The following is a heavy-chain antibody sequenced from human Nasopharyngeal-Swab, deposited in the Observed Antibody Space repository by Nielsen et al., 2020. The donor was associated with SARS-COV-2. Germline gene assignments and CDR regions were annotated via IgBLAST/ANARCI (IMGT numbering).Heavy chain of an antibody. V-gene: IGHV3-48*03. J-gene: IGHJ5*02. CDR1: GFTFDNYE. CDR2: LSTSGSTI. Sequence: GESLKISCAASGFTFDNYELNLVRQAPGKGPEWVSYLSTSGSTIHYADSVRGRFTISRDNAKKSLHLQMNSLRAEDTAVYYCARASRGWSWGQGTPVTVSS. CDR3: ARASRGWS. D-gene: IGHD6-19*01.